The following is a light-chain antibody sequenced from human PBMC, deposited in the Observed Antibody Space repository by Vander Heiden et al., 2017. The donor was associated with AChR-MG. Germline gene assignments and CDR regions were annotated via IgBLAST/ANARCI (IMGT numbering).Light chain of an antibody. CDR2: EVS. CDR3: SSYAGSNNVV. J-gene: IGLJ2*01. Sequence: QSALTQPPSAPGSPGQSVTISCTGTSSDVGGYNYVSWYQQHPGKAPKLIIYEVSKRPSGVPDRFSGSKSGNTASLTVSGLQAEDEADYYCSSYAGSNNVVFGGGTKLTVL. V-gene: IGLV2-8*01. CDR1: SSDVGGYNY.